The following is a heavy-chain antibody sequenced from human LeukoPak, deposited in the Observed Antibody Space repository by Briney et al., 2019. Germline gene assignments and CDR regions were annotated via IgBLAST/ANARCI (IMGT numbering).Heavy chain of an antibody. CDR2: MRYDATKE. D-gene: IGHD2-8*01. Sequence: GGSLRLSCAVSGFNFSNFGIHWVRQAPGKGLEWVAFMRYDATKEYYADSVKGRFTVSRDDSKNTVFLQINSLRADDTSVYYCARSVMMYASTYYFHYWGQGTLVTVPS. CDR1: GFNFSNFG. J-gene: IGHJ4*02. V-gene: IGHV3-30*02. CDR3: ARSVMMYASTYYFHY.